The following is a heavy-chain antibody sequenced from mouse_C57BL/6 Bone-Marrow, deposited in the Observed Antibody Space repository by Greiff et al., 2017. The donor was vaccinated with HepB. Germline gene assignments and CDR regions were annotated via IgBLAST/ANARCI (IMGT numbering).Heavy chain of an antibody. CDR1: GFTFSSYA. Sequence: VKLMESGGGLVKPGGSLKLSCAASGFTFSSYAMSWVRQTPEKRLEWVATISDGGSYTYYPDNVKGRFTISRDNAKNNLYLQMSHLKSEDTAMYYCARDAWVYAMDYWGQGTSVTVFS. CDR2: ISDGGSYT. J-gene: IGHJ4*01. V-gene: IGHV5-4*01. CDR3: ARDAWVYAMDY. D-gene: IGHD4-1*01.